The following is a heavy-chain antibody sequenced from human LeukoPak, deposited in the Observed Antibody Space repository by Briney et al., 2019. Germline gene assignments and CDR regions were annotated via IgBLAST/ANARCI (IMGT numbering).Heavy chain of an antibody. CDR1: GGSINNYY. Sequence: SETLSLTCTVSGGSINNYYWSWIRQPPGKGLEWIGYISHSGSVNYNPSLKSRVTPTLDTSKNQFSLKLSSVTAADTAVYYCARSIAATMAFVDYWGQGTLVTVSS. J-gene: IGHJ4*02. V-gene: IGHV4-59*08. CDR3: ARSIAATMAFVDY. CDR2: ISHSGSV. D-gene: IGHD6-13*01.